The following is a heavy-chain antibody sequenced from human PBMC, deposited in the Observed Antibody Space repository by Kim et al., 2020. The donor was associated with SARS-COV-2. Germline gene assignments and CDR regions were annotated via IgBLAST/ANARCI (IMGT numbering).Heavy chain of an antibody. CDR3: ARGPTIYSNSWYAY. CDR1: GYTFTSYD. V-gene: IGHV1-8*01. CDR2: MNPNSGNT. J-gene: IGHJ4*02. Sequence: ASVKVSCKASGYTFTSYDINWVRQATGHGLEWMGWMNPNSGNTGYAQKFQGRLTMTRNTSITTAYMELSSLRSEDTAVYYCARGPTIYSNSWYAYWGQGTLVTVST. D-gene: IGHD6-13*01.